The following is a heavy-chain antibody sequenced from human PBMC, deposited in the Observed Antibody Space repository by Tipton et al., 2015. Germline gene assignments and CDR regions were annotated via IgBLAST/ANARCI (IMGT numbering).Heavy chain of an antibody. CDR3: ARTPLKDSGSYYYYGIDV. V-gene: IGHV4-31*03. Sequence: TLSLTCSVSGGSVSYGGYYWTWIRQHPGKGLEWIGYIYYSETTFYNPSLKSRVTISADTSKNQFSLKLSSVTAADTAVYFCARTPLKDSGSYYYYGIDVWGQGTTVTVSS. D-gene: IGHD3-10*01. CDR1: GGSVSYGGYY. J-gene: IGHJ6*02. CDR2: IYYSETT.